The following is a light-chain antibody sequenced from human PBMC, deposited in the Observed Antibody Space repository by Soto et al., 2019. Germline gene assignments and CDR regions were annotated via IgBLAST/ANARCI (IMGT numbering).Light chain of an antibody. J-gene: IGLJ2*01. CDR2: EVS. Sequence: QSALTQPASVSGSPGQSITISCTGTSSDVGGYNYVSWYQQHPGKAPKLMIYEVSNRPSGVSNRFSGSKSGNTASLTISGLKAEDEADYYCSSYTICSTVVFGGGTKLTVL. CDR3: SSYTICSTVV. V-gene: IGLV2-14*01. CDR1: SSDVGGYNY.